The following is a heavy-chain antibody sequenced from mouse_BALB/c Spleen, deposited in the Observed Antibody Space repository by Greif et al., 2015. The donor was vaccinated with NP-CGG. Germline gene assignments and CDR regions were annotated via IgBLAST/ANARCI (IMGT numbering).Heavy chain of an antibody. J-gene: IGHJ4*01. CDR2: IWGDGST. CDR3: ARDAPFYGSRDYYAMDY. D-gene: IGHD1-1*01. Sequence: QVQLQQPGPGLVAPSQSLSITCTVSGFSLTGYGVNWVRQPPGKGLEWLGMIWGDGSTDYNSALKSRLSISKDNSKSQVFLKMNSLQTDDTARYYCARDAPFYGSRDYYAMDYWGQGTSVTVSS. V-gene: IGHV2-6-7*01. CDR1: GFSLTGYG.